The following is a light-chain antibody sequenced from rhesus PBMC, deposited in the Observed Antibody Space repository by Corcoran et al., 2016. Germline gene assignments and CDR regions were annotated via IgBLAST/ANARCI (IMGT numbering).Light chain of an antibody. CDR2: KAS. Sequence: DIQMTQSPSSLSASVGDTVTITCRASQSISSWLDWYQQKPGKAPNLLIYKASSLQSGVPSRFSGSGSGTVFTLNISSLQPEDFATYYCLRYSSSPRTFGQGTKVEIK. CDR1: QSISSW. J-gene: IGKJ1*01. V-gene: IGKV1-22*01. CDR3: LRYSSSPRT.